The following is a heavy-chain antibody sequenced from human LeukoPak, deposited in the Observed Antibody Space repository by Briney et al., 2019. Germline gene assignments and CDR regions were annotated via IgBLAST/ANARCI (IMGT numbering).Heavy chain of an antibody. CDR1: GFTFSSYA. CDR2: ISGSGGST. CDR3: AKELHRGVVPAATNWFDP. D-gene: IGHD2-2*01. Sequence: GGSLRLSCAPSGFTFSSYAMSWVRQAPGKGLEWVSAISGSGGSTYYADSVKGRFTISRDNSKNTLYLQMNSLRAEDTAVYYCAKELHRGVVPAATNWFDPWGQGTLVTVSS. J-gene: IGHJ5*02. V-gene: IGHV3-23*01.